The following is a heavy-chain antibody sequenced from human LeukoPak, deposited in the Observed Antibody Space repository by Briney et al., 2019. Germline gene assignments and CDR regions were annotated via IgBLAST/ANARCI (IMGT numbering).Heavy chain of an antibody. D-gene: IGHD3-10*01. J-gene: IGHJ4*02. CDR2: ISGSGGST. CDR3: AKRADYGSGPPYYFNY. V-gene: IGHV3-23*01. CDR1: GFTFSSYA. Sequence: GGSLRLSCAASGFTFSSYAMSWVRQAPGKGLEWVSAISGSGGSTYYADSVKGRFTISRDNSKNTLYLQMNSLRAEDTAVYYCAKRADYGSGPPYYFNYWGQGTLVTVSS.